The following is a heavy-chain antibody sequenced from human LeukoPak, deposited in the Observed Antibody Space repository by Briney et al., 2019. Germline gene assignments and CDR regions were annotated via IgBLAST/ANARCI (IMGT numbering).Heavy chain of an antibody. CDR3: TTLDSSGYYI. V-gene: IGHV3-15*01. Sequence: GGSLRLSCAASGFTFSNAWMSWVRQAPGKGLEWVGRIKSKTDGGTTDYAAPVKGKFTISRDDSKNTLYLQMNSLKTEDTDLYYFTTLDSSGYYIWGQGTLVTVSS. CDR2: IKSKTDGGTT. J-gene: IGHJ4*02. D-gene: IGHD3-22*01. CDR1: GFTFSNAW.